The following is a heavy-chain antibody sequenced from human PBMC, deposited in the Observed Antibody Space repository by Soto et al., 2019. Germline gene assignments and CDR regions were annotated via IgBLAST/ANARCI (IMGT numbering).Heavy chain of an antibody. J-gene: IGHJ5*02. CDR1: GESFIGYY. D-gene: IGHD5-12*01. CDR2: INHRGST. V-gene: IGHV4-34*02. Sequence: QVHLQQWGAGPLKPSETLSLTCAVYGESFIGYYWTWIRQPPGKGLEWIGEINHRGSTNYNPSLKSRVSISIDTSKNQFSLKLTSVTAADTSVYYCARTDIVTTNWFDPWGQGTLVTVSS. CDR3: ARTDIVTTNWFDP.